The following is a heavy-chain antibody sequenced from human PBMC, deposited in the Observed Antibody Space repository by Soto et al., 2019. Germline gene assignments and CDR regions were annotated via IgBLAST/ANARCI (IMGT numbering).Heavy chain of an antibody. D-gene: IGHD6-13*01. V-gene: IGHV1-18*01. J-gene: IGHJ5*02. CDR3: ARRVLAAAGTNWFDP. CDR2: ISAYNGNT. Sequence: ASVKVSCKASGYTFTSYGISWVRESAGQGLEWMGWISAYNGNTNYAQKLQGRVTMTTDTSTSTAYMELRSLRSDDTAVYYCARRVLAAAGTNWFDPWGQGTLVTVSS. CDR1: GYTFTSYG.